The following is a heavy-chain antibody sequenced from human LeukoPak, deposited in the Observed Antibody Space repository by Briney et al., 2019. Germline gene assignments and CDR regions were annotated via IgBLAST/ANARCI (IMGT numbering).Heavy chain of an antibody. Sequence: GGSLRLSCAASGFTFSSYGMHWVRQAPGKGLEWVAFIRYDGSNKYYADSVKGRFTISRDNAKNSLYLQMASLRAEDTAVYYCARTSVAAAISPYYFDYWGQGTLVTVSS. J-gene: IGHJ4*02. V-gene: IGHV3-30*02. CDR2: IRYDGSNK. CDR1: GFTFSSYG. CDR3: ARTSVAAAISPYYFDY. D-gene: IGHD2-2*02.